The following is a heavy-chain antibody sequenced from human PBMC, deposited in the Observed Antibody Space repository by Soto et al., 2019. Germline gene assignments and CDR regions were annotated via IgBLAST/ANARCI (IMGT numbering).Heavy chain of an antibody. CDR3: ARLWDTAMVPTNVYFDY. D-gene: IGHD5-18*01. V-gene: IGHV4-31*03. J-gene: IGHJ4*02. CDR1: GGSISSGGYY. CDR2: IYYSGST. Sequence: PSETLSLTCTVSGGSISSGGYYWSWIRQHPGKGLEWIGYIYYSGSTYYNPSLKSRVTISVDTSKNQFSLKLSSVTAADTAVYYCARLWDTAMVPTNVYFDYWGQGTLVTVSS.